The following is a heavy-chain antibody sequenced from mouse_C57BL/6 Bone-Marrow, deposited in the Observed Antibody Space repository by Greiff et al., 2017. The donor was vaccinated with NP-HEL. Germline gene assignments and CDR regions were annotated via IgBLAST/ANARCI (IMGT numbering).Heavy chain of an antibody. D-gene: IGHD2-3*01. J-gene: IGHJ3*01. CDR3: ARVLYDGYYVFAY. Sequence: DVMLVESGGGLVKPGGSLKLSCAASGFTFSSYAMSWVRQTPEKRLEWVATISDGGSYTYYPDNVKGRFTISRDNAKNNLYLQMSHLKSEDTAMYYCARVLYDGYYVFAYWGQGTLVTVSA. CDR2: ISDGGSYT. CDR1: GFTFSSYA. V-gene: IGHV5-4*03.